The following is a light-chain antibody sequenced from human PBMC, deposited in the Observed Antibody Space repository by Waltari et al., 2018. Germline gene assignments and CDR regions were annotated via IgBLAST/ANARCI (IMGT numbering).Light chain of an antibody. CDR2: GKN. CDR1: SLRKYY. J-gene: IGLJ2*01. V-gene: IGLV3-19*01. Sequence: SSELTQDPAVSVALGQTVRITCQGDSLRKYYAGWYQQKPGQAPILIIYGKNNRPSGIPERVSSSNSGNTASVTVAGAQPEDDAEYYCSARDTSDDHLVVFGGGTRLTVL. CDR3: SARDTSDDHLVV.